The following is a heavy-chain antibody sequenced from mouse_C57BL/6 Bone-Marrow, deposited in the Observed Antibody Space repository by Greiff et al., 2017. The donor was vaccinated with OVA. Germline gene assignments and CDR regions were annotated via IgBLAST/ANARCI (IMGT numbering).Heavy chain of an antibody. CDR3: ARLREYYYDDKNYFDY. D-gene: IGHD1-1*01. CDR2: ISYSGST. CDR1: GYSITSDY. J-gene: IGHJ2*01. Sequence: EVQLQQSGPGLAKPSQTLSLTCSVPGYSITSDYWNWIRKFPGNKLEYMGYISYSGSTYYNPSLKSRISIPRDTYKNQYYLQLKSVTTEDTATYYGARLREYYYDDKNYFDYWGQGTTLTVSS. V-gene: IGHV3-8*01.